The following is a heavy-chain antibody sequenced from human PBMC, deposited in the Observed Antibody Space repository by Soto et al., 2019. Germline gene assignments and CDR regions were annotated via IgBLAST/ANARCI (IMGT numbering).Heavy chain of an antibody. D-gene: IGHD4-17*01. J-gene: IGHJ6*03. Sequence: QVQLVESGGGVVQPGRSLRLSCAASGFTFSSYGMHWVRQAPGKGLEWVAVIWYDGSNKYYADSVKGRFTISRDNSKNTLYLQMNSLRAEDTAVYYCARGPNTATVTNHNYHYYYMDVWGKGTTVTVSS. V-gene: IGHV3-33*01. CDR3: ARGPNTATVTNHNYHYYYMDV. CDR1: GFTFSSYG. CDR2: IWYDGSNK.